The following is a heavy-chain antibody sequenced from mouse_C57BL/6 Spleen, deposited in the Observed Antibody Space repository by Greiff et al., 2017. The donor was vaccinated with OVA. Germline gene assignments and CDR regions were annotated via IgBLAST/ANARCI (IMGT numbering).Heavy chain of an antibody. D-gene: IGHD1-1*01. CDR3: ARFTTVVAPWAMDY. Sequence: QQPGAELVRPGTSVKLSCKASGYTFTSYWMHWVKQRPGQGLEWIGVIDPSDSYTNYNQKFKGKATLTVDTSSSTAYMQLSSLTSEDSAVYYCARFTTVVAPWAMDYWGQGTSVTVSS. CDR1: GYTFTSYW. CDR2: IDPSDSYT. J-gene: IGHJ4*01. V-gene: IGHV1-59*01.